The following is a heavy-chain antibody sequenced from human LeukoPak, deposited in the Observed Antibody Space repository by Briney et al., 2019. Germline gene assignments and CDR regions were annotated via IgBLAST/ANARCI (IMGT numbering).Heavy chain of an antibody. D-gene: IGHD3-22*01. J-gene: IGHJ4*01. CDR3: ARGARMYYYDSSGYNDY. CDR2: INPSSGGT. CDR1: GYIFSGYY. V-gene: IGHV1-2*02. Sequence: GASVNVSCKTSGYIFSGYYMHWVRQAPGQGLEWMGCINPSSGGTNYTQKFQGRVTMTRDTSISTAYMELSRLRSDDTAVYYCARGARMYYYDSSGYNDYWGHGNPVSLSS.